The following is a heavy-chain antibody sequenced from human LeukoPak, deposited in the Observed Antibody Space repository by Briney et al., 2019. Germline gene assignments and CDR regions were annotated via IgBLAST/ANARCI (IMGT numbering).Heavy chain of an antibody. Sequence: PGGSLRLSCAASGFTFSTYYMHWVRQAPGKGLVWVSRINSGGSTTNYADSVKGRFTISRDNAKNTLNLQMNSLRVEDTAVYYCARGYSPDYWGQGTLVTVSS. V-gene: IGHV3-74*01. J-gene: IGHJ4*02. D-gene: IGHD1-1*01. CDR2: INSGGSTT. CDR3: ARGYSPDY. CDR1: GFTFSTYY.